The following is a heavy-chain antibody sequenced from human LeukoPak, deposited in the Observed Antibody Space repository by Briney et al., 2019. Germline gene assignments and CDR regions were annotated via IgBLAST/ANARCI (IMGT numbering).Heavy chain of an antibody. D-gene: IGHD5-18*01. CDR2: IYYSGST. CDR3: AKLGGYSYGYGPEYYFDY. V-gene: IGHV4-59*01. J-gene: IGHJ4*02. CDR1: GGSISSYY. Sequence: SETLSLTCTVSGGSISSYYWSWIRQPPGKGLEWIGYIYYSGSTNYNPSLKSRVTISVDTSKNQFSLKLSSVTAADTAVYYCAKLGGYSYGYGPEYYFDYWGQGTLVTVSS.